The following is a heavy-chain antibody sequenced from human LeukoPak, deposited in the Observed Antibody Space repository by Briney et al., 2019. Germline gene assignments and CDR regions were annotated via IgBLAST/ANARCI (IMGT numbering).Heavy chain of an antibody. J-gene: IGHJ5*02. V-gene: IGHV1-69*05. CDR1: GGTFSSYA. CDR3: AREDYSSSSGWFDP. Sequence: GASVKVSCKASGGTFSSYAISWVRQAPGQGLEWMGGIIPIFGTANYAQKFQGRATITTDESTSTAYMELSSLRSEDTAVYYCAREDYSSSSGWFDPWGQGTLVTVSS. CDR2: IIPIFGTA. D-gene: IGHD6-6*01.